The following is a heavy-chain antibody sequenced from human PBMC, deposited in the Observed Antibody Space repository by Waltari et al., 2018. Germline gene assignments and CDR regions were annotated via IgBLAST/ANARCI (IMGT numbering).Heavy chain of an antibody. CDR3: ARGVGATPHFDY. CDR1: GGPISSGSYY. J-gene: IGHJ4*02. V-gene: IGHV4-61*09. Sequence: QVQLQESGPGLVKPSQTLSLTCTVSGGPISSGSYYWCWIRQPAGKGLEWIGYIYTSGSTNYNPSLKSRVTISVDTSKNQFSLKLSSVTAADTAVYYCARGVGATPHFDYWGQGTLVTVSS. CDR2: IYTSGST. D-gene: IGHD1-26*01.